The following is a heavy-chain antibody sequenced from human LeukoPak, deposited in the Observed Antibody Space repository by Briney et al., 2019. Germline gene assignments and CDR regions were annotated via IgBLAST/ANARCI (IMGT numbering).Heavy chain of an antibody. Sequence: GRSLRLSCAASGFTFSRYGMHGVREAPGKGLEWVAVIWYDGSNKYYADSVKGRFTISRDNSKNTLYLQMSSLRAEDTAVYYCASTSGWYEPIHHWAQGTLVPVSS. CDR3: ASTSGWYEPIHH. D-gene: IGHD6-19*01. J-gene: IGHJ1*01. CDR1: GFTFSRYG. V-gene: IGHV3-33*01. CDR2: IWYDGSNK.